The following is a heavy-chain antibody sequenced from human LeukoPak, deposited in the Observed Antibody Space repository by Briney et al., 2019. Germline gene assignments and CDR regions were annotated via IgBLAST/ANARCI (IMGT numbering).Heavy chain of an antibody. D-gene: IGHD5-12*01. J-gene: IGHJ5*02. Sequence: GASVKVSCKASGYTFTGYYMHWVRQAPGQGLEWMGWINPNSGGTNYAQKFQGRVTMTRDTSISTAYMELSRLRSDDTAVYYCARRAVEMATNWFDPWGQGPLVTVSS. CDR2: INPNSGGT. V-gene: IGHV1-2*02. CDR3: ARRAVEMATNWFDP. CDR1: GYTFTGYY.